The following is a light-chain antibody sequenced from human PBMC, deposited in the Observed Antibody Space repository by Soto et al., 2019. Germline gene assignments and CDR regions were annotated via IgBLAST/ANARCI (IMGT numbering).Light chain of an antibody. Sequence: QSVLTQPPSASGTPGQRVTISCSGSNSNIGSTPVNWYQQLPGTAPGLLIYTNNQRPSGVPDRFSGSKSCTSASLAISGLQSEYEADYECSTGDDSLYGPLFGGGTKLTVL. CDR3: STGDDSLYGPL. V-gene: IGLV1-44*01. CDR2: TNN. CDR1: NSNIGSTP. J-gene: IGLJ3*02.